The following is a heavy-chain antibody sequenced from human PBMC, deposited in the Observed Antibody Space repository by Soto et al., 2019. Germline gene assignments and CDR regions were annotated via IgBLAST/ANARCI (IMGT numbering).Heavy chain of an antibody. J-gene: IGHJ2*01. CDR3: ARERAVYKKGDCYFEL. Sequence: QVQLQQSGPGLVRPSQTLSLTCDISGDRVSSNSATWTWIRQSPSRGLEWLGKTYYRSRWYNDYAESVKSRITINSDTSKNQFSLQLNSVTLEDTAVYYCARERAVYKKGDCYFELCGRGTLVTVSS. V-gene: IGHV6-1*01. CDR2: TYYRSRWYN. CDR1: GDRVSSNSAT. D-gene: IGHD1-1*01.